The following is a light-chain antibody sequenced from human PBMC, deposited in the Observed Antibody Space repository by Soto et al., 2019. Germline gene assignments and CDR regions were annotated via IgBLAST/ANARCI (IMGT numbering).Light chain of an antibody. CDR2: GAS. CDR1: QSVSSSY. V-gene: IGKV3-20*01. Sequence: EIVLTQSPGTLSLSPGERATLSCRASQSVSSSYLAWYQQKPGQAPRLLIYGASSMATGSPDRFSGSGSGTDFTLTISRLAPEDCAVYYCQQYGSSPEWTFGQGTKVDIK. J-gene: IGKJ1*01. CDR3: QQYGSSPEWT.